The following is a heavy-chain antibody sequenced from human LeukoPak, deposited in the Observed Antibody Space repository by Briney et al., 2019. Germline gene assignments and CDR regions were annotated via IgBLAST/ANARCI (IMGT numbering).Heavy chain of an antibody. Sequence: NPSETLSLTCTVSGGSISSSSYYWGWIRQPPGKGLEWIGSIYYSGSTYYNPSLKSRVTISVDTSKNQFSLKLSSVTAADTAVYYCAREYPAMIGRDWFDPWGQGTLVTVSS. J-gene: IGHJ5*02. V-gene: IGHV4-39*02. CDR2: IYYSGST. D-gene: IGHD3-22*01. CDR3: AREYPAMIGRDWFDP. CDR1: GGSISSSSYY.